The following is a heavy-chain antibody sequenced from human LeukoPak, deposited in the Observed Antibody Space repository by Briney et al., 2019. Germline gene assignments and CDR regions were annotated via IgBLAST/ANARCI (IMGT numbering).Heavy chain of an antibody. V-gene: IGHV4-34*01. CDR1: GGSFSGYY. CDR2: INHSGST. Sequence: SETLSLTCAVYGGSFSGYYWSWIRQPPGKGLEWIGEINHSGSTNYNPSLKSRVTISVDTSKNQFSLKLSSVTAADTAVYYCARAASGMAVWGQGTTITVSS. J-gene: IGHJ6*02. CDR3: ARAASGMAV.